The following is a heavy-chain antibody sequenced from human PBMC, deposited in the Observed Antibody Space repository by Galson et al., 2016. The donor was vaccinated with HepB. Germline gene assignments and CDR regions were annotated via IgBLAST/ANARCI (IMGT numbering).Heavy chain of an antibody. Sequence: VRQAPGQGLEWMGGIIPIFDTANYAEKFQDRVTITADESTSTAYMELSSLRSEDTAVYYCARGLVETFYYDGSGYKNWFDPWGQGTLVTVSS. D-gene: IGHD3-22*01. CDR2: IIPIFDTA. J-gene: IGHJ5*02. CDR3: ARGLVETFYYDGSGYKNWFDP. V-gene: IGHV1-69*01.